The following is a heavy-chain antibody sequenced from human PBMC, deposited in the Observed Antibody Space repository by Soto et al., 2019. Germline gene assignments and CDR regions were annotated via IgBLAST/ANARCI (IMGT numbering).Heavy chain of an antibody. CDR3: ASLSYGTGYFDY. CDR1: GGSFSGYY. D-gene: IGHD5-18*01. CDR2: SNHSGST. J-gene: IGHJ4*02. V-gene: IGHV4-34*01. Sequence: QVQLQQWGAGLLKPSETLSLTCAVYGGSFSGYYWCWIRQPPGKGLEWIGESNHSGSTNDNPPLNSRVTISVDTYKHQFSLKLSSVTAADTALYYCASLSYGTGYFDYWGQGTLVTVSS.